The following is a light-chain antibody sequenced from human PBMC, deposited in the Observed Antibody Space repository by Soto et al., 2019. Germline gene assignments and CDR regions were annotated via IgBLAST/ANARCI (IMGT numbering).Light chain of an antibody. CDR1: TSDIGLYDY. V-gene: IGLV2-14*01. CDR2: GVT. J-gene: IGLJ2*01. CDR3: SSYTSSTNGV. Sequence: QSALTQPASVSGSPGQSLTISCTGTTSDIGLYDYVSWYQQYPGKAPKLLIYGVTIRPSGVSNRFSGSKSGNTASLTISGLQAEDEADYYCSSYTSSTNGVFGGGTKLTVL.